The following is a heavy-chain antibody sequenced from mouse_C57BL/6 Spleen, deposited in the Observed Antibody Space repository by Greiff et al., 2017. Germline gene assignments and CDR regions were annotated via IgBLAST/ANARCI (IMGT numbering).Heavy chain of an antibody. CDR1: GFTFSSYT. CDR2: ISGGGGNT. V-gene: IGHV5-9*01. CDR3: ARLGGSSYGYAMDY. Sequence: EVKLVESGGGLVKPGGSLKLSCAASGFTFSSYTMSWVRQTPEKRLEWVATISGGGGNTYYPDRVKGRFTISRDNAKNTLYLQMSSLRSEDTALYYCARLGGSSYGYAMDYWGQGTSGTVSS. J-gene: IGHJ4*01. D-gene: IGHD1-1*01.